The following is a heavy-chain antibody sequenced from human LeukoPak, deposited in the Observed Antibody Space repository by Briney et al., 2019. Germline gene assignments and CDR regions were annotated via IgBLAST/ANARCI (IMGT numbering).Heavy chain of an antibody. V-gene: IGHV3-74*01. CDR3: ARDQDYYDSSGYYLIFDY. Sequence: PGGSLRLSCAASGFTFSSYWMHWVRQAPGKGLVWVSRINSDGSSTSYADSVKGRFTISRDNAKNSLYLQMNSLRAEDTAVYYCARDQDYYDSSGYYLIFDYWGQGTLVTVSS. CDR2: INSDGSST. D-gene: IGHD3-22*01. CDR1: GFTFSSYW. J-gene: IGHJ4*02.